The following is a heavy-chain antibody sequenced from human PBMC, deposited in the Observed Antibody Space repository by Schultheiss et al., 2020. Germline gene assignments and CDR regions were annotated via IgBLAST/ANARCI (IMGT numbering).Heavy chain of an antibody. CDR1: GGSFSGYY. CDR3: ARDSGYDYSNWFDP. CDR2: INSDGSST. J-gene: IGHJ5*02. Sequence: ETLSLTCAVYGGSFSGYYWSWIRQPPGKGLEWVSRINSDGSSTSYADSVKGRFTISRDNSKNTLSLQMNSLRAEDTAVYYCARDSGYDYSNWFDPWGQGTLVTVSS. D-gene: IGHD5-12*01. V-gene: IGHV3-74*01.